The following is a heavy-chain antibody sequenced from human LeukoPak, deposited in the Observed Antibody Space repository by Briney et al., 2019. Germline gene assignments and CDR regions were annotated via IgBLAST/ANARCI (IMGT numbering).Heavy chain of an antibody. J-gene: IGHJ4*02. Sequence: PGGSLRLSCAASGFTVSSNYMSWVRQAPGKGLEWVAVISYDGSNKYYADSVKGRFTISRDNSKNTLYLQMNSLRAEDTAVYYCARSLGGIAARPTDYWGQGTLVTVSS. CDR2: ISYDGSNK. D-gene: IGHD6-6*01. CDR3: ARSLGGIAARPTDY. CDR1: GFTVSSNY. V-gene: IGHV3-30-3*01.